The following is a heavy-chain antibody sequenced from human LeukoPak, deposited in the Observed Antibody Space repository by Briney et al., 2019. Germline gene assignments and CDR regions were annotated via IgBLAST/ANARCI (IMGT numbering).Heavy chain of an antibody. CDR2: VSYSGRT. CDR1: GASISNYY. CDR3: ARRSGSYSWFDP. V-gene: IGHV4-59*08. D-gene: IGHD1-26*01. J-gene: IGHJ5*02. Sequence: SETLSLTCTVSGASISNYYWSWIRQPPGKGLECIGYVSYSGRTNHNPSLKSRVTISVDTSKNQFSLKLSSVTAADTAVYYCARRSGSYSWFDPWGQGTLVTVSS.